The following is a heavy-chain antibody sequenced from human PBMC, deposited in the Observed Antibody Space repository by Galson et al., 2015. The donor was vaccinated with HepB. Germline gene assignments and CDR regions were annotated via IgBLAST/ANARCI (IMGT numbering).Heavy chain of an antibody. Sequence: QSGAEVKKPGESLKISCKGSGYSFTSYWIGWVRQMPGKGLEWMGIIYPGDSDTRYSPSFQGQVTISADKSISTAYLQWSSLKASDTAMYYCARHVPQYYDILTGYDIGPAGMDVWGQGTTVTVSS. D-gene: IGHD3-9*01. J-gene: IGHJ6*02. CDR2: IYPGDSDT. V-gene: IGHV5-51*01. CDR3: ARHVPQYYDILTGYDIGPAGMDV. CDR1: GYSFTSYW.